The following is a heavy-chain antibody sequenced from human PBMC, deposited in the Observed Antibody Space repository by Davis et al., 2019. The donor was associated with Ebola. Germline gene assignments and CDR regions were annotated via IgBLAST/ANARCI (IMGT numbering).Heavy chain of an antibody. V-gene: IGHV4-59*01. J-gene: IGHJ4*02. Sequence: SETLSLTCTVSGGSINNYSWSWIRQPPGKGLEWLGSVHYSGSTNYNPSLKSRVPISVDTSKNQFSLKLSSVTAADTAVYYCARVGATTGIDYWGQGNLVTVSS. CDR3: ARVGATTGIDY. CDR1: GGSINNYS. CDR2: VHYSGST. D-gene: IGHD1-26*01.